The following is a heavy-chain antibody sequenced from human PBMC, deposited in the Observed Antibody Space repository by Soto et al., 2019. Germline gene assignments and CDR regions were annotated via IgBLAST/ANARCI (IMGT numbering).Heavy chain of an antibody. CDR3: ARDQNKVQLWTNYYFGMDV. J-gene: IGHJ6*02. V-gene: IGHV3-23*01. CDR1: GFTFNNYA. CDR2: ISYSGGST. D-gene: IGHD5-18*01. Sequence: GGPLRLSCAASGFTFNNYAMSWVRQAPGKGLEWVSAISYSGGSTYYADSVKGRFTISRDNPKNTLFLQMNSLRAEDTAVYYCARDQNKVQLWTNYYFGMDVWGQGTTVTVSS.